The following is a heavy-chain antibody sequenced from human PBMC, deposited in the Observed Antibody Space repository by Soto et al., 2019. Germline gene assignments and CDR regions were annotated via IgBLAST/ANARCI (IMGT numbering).Heavy chain of an antibody. CDR1: GGSIYSYY. J-gene: IGHJ3*02. V-gene: IGHV4-59*01. CDR2: VYFSGTT. D-gene: IGHD5-18*01. CDR3: ARRHNYGYSNFDM. Sequence: SETLSLTCTVSGGSIYSYYWSWIRQPPGKGLEWIGYVYFSGTTNYNPSLKSRVTISVDMSKNQFSLKLSSVTAADTAVYYCARRHNYGYSNFDMWGQGTMVTVSS.